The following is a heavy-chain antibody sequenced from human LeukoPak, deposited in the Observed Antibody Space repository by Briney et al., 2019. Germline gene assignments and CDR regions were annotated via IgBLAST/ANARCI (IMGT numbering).Heavy chain of an antibody. J-gene: IGHJ4*02. D-gene: IGHD2-15*01. CDR3: ARGTYCSGGSCYSADY. Sequence: SVKVSCKASGGTFSSYAISWARQAPGQGLEWMGGIIPIFGTANYAQKFQGRVTITTDESTSTAYMELSSLRSEDTAVYYCARGTYCSGGSCYSADYWGQGTLVTVSS. V-gene: IGHV1-69*05. CDR2: IIPIFGTA. CDR1: GGTFSSYA.